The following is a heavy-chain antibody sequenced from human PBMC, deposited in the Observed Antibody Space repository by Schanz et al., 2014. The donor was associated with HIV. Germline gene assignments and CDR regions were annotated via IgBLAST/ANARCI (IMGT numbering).Heavy chain of an antibody. V-gene: IGHV3-30*09. D-gene: IGHD3-22*01. CDR2: ISYDGSNK. Sequence: QVQLVESGGGVVQPGRSLRLSCAASEFIFSSYAMHWVRQAPGKGLEWVAAISYDGSNKYYAESVKGRFAISRDNSKNTLFLQMNSLRAEDTAIYYCTGGLYYDSIPFDPSHPGTLVTVSS. CDR3: TGGLYYDSIPFDP. J-gene: IGHJ5*02. CDR1: EFIFSSYA.